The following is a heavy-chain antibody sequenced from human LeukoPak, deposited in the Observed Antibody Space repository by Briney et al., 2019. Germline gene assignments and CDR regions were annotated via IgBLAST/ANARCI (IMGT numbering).Heavy chain of an antibody. D-gene: IGHD4-17*01. CDR1: GFRFSSYW. V-gene: IGHV3-7*01. J-gene: IGHJ3*02. Sequence: GGSLRLSCAASGFRFSSYWMSWVRQAPGKGLEWVANTNQDGSEKHYVDSVKGRISISRDNAKSSLYLQMNSLRAEDTAVYYCVIVFRDYVEAFDIWGQGTMVTVSS. CDR3: VIVFRDYVEAFDI. CDR2: TNQDGSEK.